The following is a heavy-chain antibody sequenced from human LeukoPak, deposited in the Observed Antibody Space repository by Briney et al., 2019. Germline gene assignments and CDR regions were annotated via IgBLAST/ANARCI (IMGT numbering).Heavy chain of an antibody. CDR3: TRGGSSHSFDY. D-gene: IGHD3-16*01. V-gene: IGHV1-3*01. CDR1: GYTFTNYA. CDR2: INGGNGYT. Sequence: AAGTVACKASGYTFTNYAMHWVRQAPGQRHEWKGWINGGNGYTKYSQNFQGRVTITRDTFASTAYMELSSLRSKDTAVYYCTRGGSSHSFDYCGQGTLVTVYS. J-gene: IGHJ4*02.